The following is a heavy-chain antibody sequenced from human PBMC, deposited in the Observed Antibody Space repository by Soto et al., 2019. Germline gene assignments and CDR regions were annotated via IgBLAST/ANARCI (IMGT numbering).Heavy chain of an antibody. CDR2: ISAYNGNT. Sequence: QVQLVQSGAEVKKPGASVKVSCKASGYTFTSYGISWVRQAPGQGLEWMGWISAYNGNTNYAQKLQDRVTTTTDTSTSTAYMELRSLRSDDTAEYSCAREPYSESYYGDNWFDPWGQGTLVTVSS. CDR1: GYTFTSYG. J-gene: IGHJ5*02. D-gene: IGHD1-26*01. V-gene: IGHV1-18*01. CDR3: AREPYSESYYGDNWFDP.